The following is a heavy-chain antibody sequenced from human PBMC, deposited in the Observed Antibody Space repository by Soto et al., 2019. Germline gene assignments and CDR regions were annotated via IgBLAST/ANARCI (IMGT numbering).Heavy chain of an antibody. CDR3: AREAILGWLDP. J-gene: IGHJ5*02. Sequence: SGTLXLTCTVSGGSVSRSAYYWSWIRQPPGKGLEWIGYIYYSGNTNYNPSLKSRVTISVDTSKNQFSLRLTSVTAADTAVYYCAREAILGWLDPWGQGTPVTVSS. D-gene: IGHD3-16*01. V-gene: IGHV4-61*08. CDR1: GGSVSRSAYY. CDR2: IYYSGNT.